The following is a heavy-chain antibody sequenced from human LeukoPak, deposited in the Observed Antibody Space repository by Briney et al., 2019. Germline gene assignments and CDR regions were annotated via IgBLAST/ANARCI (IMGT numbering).Heavy chain of an antibody. V-gene: IGHV3-23*01. J-gene: IGHJ4*02. D-gene: IGHD5-12*01. CDR1: GFTFSKYA. CDR3: AKGHSAYGTGFDC. Sequence: PGGSLRLSCAASGFTFSKYAMSWARQAPGKGLEWVSTVSGGGGTTYYADSVKGRFTISRDNSKNTVYLQMNSPRAEDTAVYYCAKGHSAYGTGFDCWGQGTLVTVSS. CDR2: VSGGGGTT.